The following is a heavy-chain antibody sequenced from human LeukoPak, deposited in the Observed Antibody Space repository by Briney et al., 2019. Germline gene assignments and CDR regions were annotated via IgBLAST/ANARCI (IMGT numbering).Heavy chain of an antibody. Sequence: VKVSCKASGFTFTSSAMQWVRQTRGQRLEWIGWIVVGSGNTNYAQKFQERVTITRDMSTSTAYMELSSLRSDDTAVYYCAADAYYYDSSGYYLDYWGQGTLVTVSS. D-gene: IGHD3-22*01. V-gene: IGHV1-58*02. CDR1: GFTFTSSA. CDR3: AADAYYYDSSGYYLDY. J-gene: IGHJ4*02. CDR2: IVVGSGNT.